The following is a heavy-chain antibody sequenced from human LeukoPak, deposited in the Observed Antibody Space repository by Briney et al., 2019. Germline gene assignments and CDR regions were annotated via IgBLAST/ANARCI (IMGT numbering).Heavy chain of an antibody. V-gene: IGHV1-69*01. CDR2: IIPIFGTA. J-gene: IGHJ5*02. CDR1: GGTFSSYA. CDR3: ARCIATEWLFFNWFDP. Sequence: SVKVSCKASGGTFSSYAISWVRQAPGQGLEWMGGIIPIFGTANYAQKFQGRVTITADESTSTAYMELSSLRSEDTAVYYCARCIATEWLFFNWFDPWGQGTLVTVSS. D-gene: IGHD3-3*01.